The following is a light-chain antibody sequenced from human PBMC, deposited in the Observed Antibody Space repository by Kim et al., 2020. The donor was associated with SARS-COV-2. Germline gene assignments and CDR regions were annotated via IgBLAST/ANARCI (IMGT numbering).Light chain of an antibody. V-gene: IGLV2-14*03. Sequence: GQTITHSCTGTSSDVGGVNYVSWYQQHPGKAPKLMIYDVSNRPSGVSNRFSGSKSGNTASLTISGLQAEDEADYYCSSYTSRTVFGGGTQLTVL. CDR2: DVS. J-gene: IGLJ2*01. CDR3: SSYTSRTV. CDR1: SSDVGGVNY.